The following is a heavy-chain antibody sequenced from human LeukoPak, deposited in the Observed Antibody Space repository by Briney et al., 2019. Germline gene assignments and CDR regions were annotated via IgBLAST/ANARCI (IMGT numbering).Heavy chain of an antibody. CDR1: GYTLTELS. J-gene: IGHJ6*03. V-gene: IGHV1-24*01. Sequence: ASVKVSCKVSGYTLTELSMHWVRQAPGKGLEWMGGFDPEDSETIYAQKFQGRVTMTEDTSTDTAYMELSSLRSEDTAVYYCATAPYSSSSPSYYYYYMDVWGKGTTVTVSS. CDR2: FDPEDSET. D-gene: IGHD6-6*01. CDR3: ATAPYSSSSPSYYYYYMDV.